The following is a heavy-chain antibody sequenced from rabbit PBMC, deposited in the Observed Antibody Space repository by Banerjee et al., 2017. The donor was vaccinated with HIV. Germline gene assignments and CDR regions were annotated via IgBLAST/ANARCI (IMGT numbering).Heavy chain of an antibody. V-gene: IGHV1S45*01. CDR2: INALTGKS. J-gene: IGHJ4*01. CDR3: ARDGYAGYVGYGYGMGYFNL. Sequence: QEQLVESGGGLVKPGASLTLTCKASGFPFSDKAVICWVRQAPGKGLEWITCINALTGKSVYATWAKGRFTLSKTSSTTVTLQMTTLTAADTATYFCARDGYAGYVGYGYGMGYFNLWGPGTLVTVS. D-gene: IGHD6-1*01. CDR1: GFPFSDKAV.